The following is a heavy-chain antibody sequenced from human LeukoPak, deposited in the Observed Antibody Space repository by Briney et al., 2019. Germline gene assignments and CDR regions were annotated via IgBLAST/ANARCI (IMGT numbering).Heavy chain of an antibody. J-gene: IGHJ1*01. CDR1: GFTFSKYA. CDR3: ASHEGSSRYAGVYFQH. CDR2: IKTDGSSLDGSST. Sequence: GGSLRLSCAASGFTFSKYAMSWVRQAPGKGLVWVSRIKTDGSSLDGSSTSYADSVKGRFTISRDNAKNSLYLQMNSLRAEDTAVYYCASHEGSSRYAGVYFQHWGQGTLVTVSS. D-gene: IGHD6-13*01. V-gene: IGHV3-74*01.